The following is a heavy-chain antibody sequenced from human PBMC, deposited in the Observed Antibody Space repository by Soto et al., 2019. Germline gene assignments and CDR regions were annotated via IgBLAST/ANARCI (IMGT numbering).Heavy chain of an antibody. Sequence: SQTLSRTCAICGDSVSRNIAAWNWIRPSPSRGLEWLGRTYYRSKWYNDYAVSVKSRITINPDTSKNQFSLQLNSVTPEDTAVYYCAREGGSYPYYFDYWGQGTLVTVSS. V-gene: IGHV6-1*01. CDR2: TYYRSKWYN. J-gene: IGHJ4*02. D-gene: IGHD1-26*01. CDR1: GDSVSRNIAA. CDR3: AREGGSYPYYFDY.